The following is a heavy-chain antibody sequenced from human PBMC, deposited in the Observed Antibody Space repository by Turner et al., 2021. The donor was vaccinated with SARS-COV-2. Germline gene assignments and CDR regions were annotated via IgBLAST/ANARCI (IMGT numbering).Heavy chain of an antibody. Sequence: EVQLVESGGALVQPGGSLRLSCAASGFTFSSYAMRWVRQAPGKGLEWVTAFSAGGGSTYYADSVKGRFTISRDNSKNTLYLQMNSLRAEDTAVYYCAKVPPSGDYFDYWGQGTLVTVSS. CDR2: FSAGGGST. CDR3: AKVPPSGDYFDY. J-gene: IGHJ4*02. V-gene: IGHV3-23*04. D-gene: IGHD6-25*01. CDR1: GFTFSSYA.